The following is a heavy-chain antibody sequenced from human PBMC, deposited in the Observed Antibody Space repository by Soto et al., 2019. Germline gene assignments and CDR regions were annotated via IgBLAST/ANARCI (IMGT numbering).Heavy chain of an antibody. Sequence: PGESLKISCKGSGYSFTSYWIGWVRQMPGKGLEWMGIIHPGDSDTRYSPSFQGQVTISADKSISTAYLQWSSLKASDTAMYYCARRRGWDFDSTGYLFDYWGQGTLVTVSS. J-gene: IGHJ4*02. CDR1: GYSFTSYW. CDR2: IHPGDSDT. V-gene: IGHV5-51*01. D-gene: IGHD3-22*01. CDR3: ARRRGWDFDSTGYLFDY.